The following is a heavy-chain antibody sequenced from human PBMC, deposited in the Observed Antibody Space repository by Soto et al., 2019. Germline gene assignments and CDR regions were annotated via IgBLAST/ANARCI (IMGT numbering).Heavy chain of an antibody. D-gene: IGHD3-3*01. CDR1: GYSFTSYW. V-gene: IGHV5-51*01. CDR2: IYPGDSDT. CDR3: ARHLGLGFLGRDYYGMDV. Sequence: PGESLKISCKGSGYSFTSYWIGWVRQMPGKGLEWMGIIYPGDSDTRYSPSFQGQVTISADKSISTAYLQWSSLKASDTAIYYCARHLGLGFLGRDYYGMDVWGQGTTVTVSS. J-gene: IGHJ6*02.